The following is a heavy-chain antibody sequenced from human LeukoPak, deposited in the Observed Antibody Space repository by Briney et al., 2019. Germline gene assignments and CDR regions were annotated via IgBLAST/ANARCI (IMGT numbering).Heavy chain of an antibody. CDR3: ARTYYGSGSYYDWFDP. J-gene: IGHJ5*02. V-gene: IGHV1-69*13. Sequence: SVKVSCKASRSTFSSYAISWVRHAPGQGLEWMGGIIPIFGTANYAQKFQGRVTITADESTSTAYMELSSLRSEDTAVYYCARTYYGSGSYYDWFDPWGQGTLVTVSS. CDR2: IIPIFGTA. D-gene: IGHD3-10*01. CDR1: RSTFSSYA.